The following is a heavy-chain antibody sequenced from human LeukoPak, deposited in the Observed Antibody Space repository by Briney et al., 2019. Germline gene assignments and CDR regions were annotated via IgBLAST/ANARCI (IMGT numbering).Heavy chain of an antibody. V-gene: IGHV4-39*07. CDR1: GGSISSSSYY. Sequence: SETLSLTCTVSGGSISSSSYYWGWIRQPPGKGLEWIGSIYYSGSTYYNPSLKSRVTISVDTSKNQFSLKLSSVTAADTAVYYCATGPTFRRADYWGQGTLVTVSS. CDR2: IYYSGST. J-gene: IGHJ4*02. CDR3: ATGPTFRRADY. D-gene: IGHD2-21*01.